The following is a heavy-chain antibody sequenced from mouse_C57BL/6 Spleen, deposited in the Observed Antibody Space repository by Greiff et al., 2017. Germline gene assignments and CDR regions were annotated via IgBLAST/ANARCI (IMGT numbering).Heavy chain of an antibody. J-gene: IGHJ4*01. CDR1: GYTFTSYW. Sequence: QVQLQQPGTELVKPGASVKLSCKASGYTFTSYWMHWVKQRPGQGLEWIGNINPSNGGTNYNEKFKSKATLTVDKSSSTAYMQLSSLTSEDSAVXYCARRTYYYGSSHYYAMDYWGQGTSVTVSA. CDR2: INPSNGGT. CDR3: ARRTYYYGSSHYYAMDY. V-gene: IGHV1-53*01. D-gene: IGHD1-1*01.